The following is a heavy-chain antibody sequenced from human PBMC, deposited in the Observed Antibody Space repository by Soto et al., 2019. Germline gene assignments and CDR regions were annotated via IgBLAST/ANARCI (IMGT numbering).Heavy chain of an antibody. CDR1: GGSFSGYY. CDR3: ARGRTYYYGSGSYYDGY. Sequence: SETLSLTCAVYGGSFSGYYWSWIRQPPGKGLEWIGEINHSGSTNYNPSLKSRVTISVDTSKNQFSLKLSSVTAADTAVYYCARGRTYYYGSGSYYDGYWGQGTLVTVSS. J-gene: IGHJ4*02. V-gene: IGHV4-34*01. D-gene: IGHD3-10*01. CDR2: INHSGST.